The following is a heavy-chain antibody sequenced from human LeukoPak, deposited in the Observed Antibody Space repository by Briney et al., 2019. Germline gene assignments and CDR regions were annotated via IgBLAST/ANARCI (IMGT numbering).Heavy chain of an antibody. J-gene: IGHJ6*03. CDR2: IIPVFGTS. Sequence: SVKVSCKASGGTFSSYAISWVRQAPGQGLEWMGGIIPVFGTSNYAQKFQGRVTITADESTSTAYMELSSLRSEDTAVYYCARVGGLRYYYGSGSPLYYMDVWGKGTTVTISS. CDR3: ARVGGLRYYYGSGSPLYYMDV. CDR1: GGTFSSYA. V-gene: IGHV1-69*13. D-gene: IGHD3-10*01.